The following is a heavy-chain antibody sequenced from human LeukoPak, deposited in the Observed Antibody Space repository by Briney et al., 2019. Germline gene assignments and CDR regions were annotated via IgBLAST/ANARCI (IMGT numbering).Heavy chain of an antibody. Sequence: ASVKVSCKTSGYNFMNHGISWVRQAPGQGLEWMGWISGYNGNTNYAEKFQGRVTMTTDTSTSTAYMELRSLRSDDTVVYYCARDSDSSGDIPKWYFDLWGRGTLITVSS. CDR2: ISGYNGNT. CDR1: GYNFMNHG. CDR3: ARDSDSSGDIPKWYFDL. D-gene: IGHD6-19*01. V-gene: IGHV1-18*01. J-gene: IGHJ2*01.